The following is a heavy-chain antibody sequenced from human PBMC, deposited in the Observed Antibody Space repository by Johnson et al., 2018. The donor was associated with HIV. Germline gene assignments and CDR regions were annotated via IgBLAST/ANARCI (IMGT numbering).Heavy chain of an antibody. J-gene: IGHJ3*02. V-gene: IGHV3-23*04. CDR3: ANALGI. Sequence: VQLVESGGGLVQPGGSLRLSCAASGFTFSSYAMNWVRQAPGKGLEWVSAISGSSDRSYYEDSVKGRFTISRDNSKNTVYLQMNSLRTEDTAVYYCANALGIWGQGTMVTVSS. CDR1: GFTFSSYA. CDR2: ISGSSDRS.